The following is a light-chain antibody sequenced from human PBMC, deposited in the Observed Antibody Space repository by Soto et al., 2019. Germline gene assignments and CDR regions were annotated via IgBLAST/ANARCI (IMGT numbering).Light chain of an antibody. CDR1: XXXVXGXNY. CDR2: DVS. CDR3: CSYAGSYTYV. J-gene: IGLJ1*01. Sequence: QSALTQPRSXSGSPGXXXTISXXXXXXXVXGXNYXSWXXXHPGKAPKLMIYDVSKRPSGVXDRFSGSKSGNTASLTIXXLQAEDEADYYCCSYAGSYTYVFGTGTKLTVL. V-gene: IGLV2-11*01.